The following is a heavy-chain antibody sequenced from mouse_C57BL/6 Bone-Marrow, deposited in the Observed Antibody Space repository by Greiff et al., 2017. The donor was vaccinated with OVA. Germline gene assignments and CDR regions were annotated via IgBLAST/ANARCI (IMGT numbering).Heavy chain of an antibody. D-gene: IGHD1-1*01. Sequence: VQLQQSGAELVRPGASVTLSCKASGYTFTDYEMHWVKQTPVHGLEWIGAIGPETGGIAYNQKFKGKAILSADKSSSTAYMEISSLTSEESAVYYVLITSVVATAAWFAYWGQGTLVTVSA. CDR1: GYTFTDYE. V-gene: IGHV1-15*01. CDR2: IGPETGGI. CDR3: LITSVVATAAWFAY. J-gene: IGHJ3*01.